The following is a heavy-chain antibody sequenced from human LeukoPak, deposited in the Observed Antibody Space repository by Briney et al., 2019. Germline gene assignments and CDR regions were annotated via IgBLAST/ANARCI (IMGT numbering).Heavy chain of an antibody. CDR2: IYYSGST. CDR1: GGSIGSYY. J-gene: IGHJ3*02. CDR3: ARHFNLGLGAFDI. Sequence: SETLSLTCTVSGGSIGSYYWSWIRQPPGKGLEWIGYIYYSGSTNYNPSLKSRVTISVDTSMNQFSLKLSSVTAADTAVYYCARHFNLGLGAFDIRGQGTMVTVSS. D-gene: IGHD6-19*01. V-gene: IGHV4-59*08.